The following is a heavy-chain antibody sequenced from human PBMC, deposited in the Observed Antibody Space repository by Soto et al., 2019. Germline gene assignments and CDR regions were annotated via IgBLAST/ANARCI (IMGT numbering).Heavy chain of an antibody. CDR1: GGTFSSYA. Sequence: ASVKVSCKASGGTFSSYAISWVRQAPGQGLEWMGGIIPIFGTANYAQKFQGRVTITADESTSTAYMELSSLRSEDTAVYYCARDLWGSGSYSVYYYYGMDVWGQGTTVTVSS. J-gene: IGHJ6*02. D-gene: IGHD1-26*01. CDR2: IIPIFGTA. V-gene: IGHV1-69*13. CDR3: ARDLWGSGSYSVYYYYGMDV.